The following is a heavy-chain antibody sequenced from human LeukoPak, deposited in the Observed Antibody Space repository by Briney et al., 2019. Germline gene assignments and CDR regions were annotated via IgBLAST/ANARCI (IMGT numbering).Heavy chain of an antibody. CDR3: ARDFPITMIGFDAFDI. V-gene: IGHV3-74*01. CDR1: GFTLSSNW. J-gene: IGHJ3*02. CDR2: IDDVGSGT. Sequence: GGSLRLSCAVSGFTLSSNWMHWVRQVPGKGLEWVSRIDDVGSGTSYADSVKGRFTISRDNAKNSLYLQMNSLRAEDTAVYYCARDFPITMIGFDAFDIWGQGTMVTVSS. D-gene: IGHD3-22*01.